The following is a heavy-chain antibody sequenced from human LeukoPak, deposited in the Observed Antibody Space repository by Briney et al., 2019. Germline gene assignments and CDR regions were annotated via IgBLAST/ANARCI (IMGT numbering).Heavy chain of an antibody. CDR2: IDSDGSRT. CDR1: GFSFRSYW. CDR3: AKEAEGSGSSYPTGFDY. D-gene: IGHD3-10*01. J-gene: IGHJ4*02. Sequence: GGSLRLSCAASGFSFRSYWMHWVRQVPGKGLVWISRIDSDGSRTSYADSVKGRFTVSRDNAKNTLFLQMNSLRVEDTAVYYCAKEAEGSGSSYPTGFDYWGQGTLVTVSS. V-gene: IGHV3-74*01.